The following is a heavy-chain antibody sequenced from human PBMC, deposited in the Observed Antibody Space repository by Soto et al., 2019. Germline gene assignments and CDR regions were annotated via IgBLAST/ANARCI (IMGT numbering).Heavy chain of an antibody. Sequence: QVQLVQSGAEVKKPGSSVKVSCKASGGTFNTFAISWVRQAPGQGFEWLGGIIPIFRTPDYAQKFQGRVTIIADESASTAYMELSSPRSEDTVVYYCARDKERQRLGGNYYYAMDIWGQGTTVTVSS. CDR1: GGTFNTFA. CDR2: IIPIFRTP. J-gene: IGHJ6*02. V-gene: IGHV1-69*12. CDR3: ARDKERQRLGGNYYYAMDI. D-gene: IGHD5-12*01.